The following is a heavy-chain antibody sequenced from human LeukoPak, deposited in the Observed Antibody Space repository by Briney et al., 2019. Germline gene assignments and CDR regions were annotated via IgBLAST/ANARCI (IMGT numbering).Heavy chain of an antibody. CDR2: ISGDGGST. Sequence: GGSLRLSCAASGFTFDDYAMHWVRQAPGKGLEWVSLISGDGGSTYYADSVKGRFTISRDNSINSLYLQMNSLRTEDTALYYCAKDRYSSHTRTNWFDPWGQGTLVTVSS. CDR3: AKDRYSSHTRTNWFDP. CDR1: GFTFDDYA. V-gene: IGHV3-43*02. D-gene: IGHD6-19*01. J-gene: IGHJ5*02.